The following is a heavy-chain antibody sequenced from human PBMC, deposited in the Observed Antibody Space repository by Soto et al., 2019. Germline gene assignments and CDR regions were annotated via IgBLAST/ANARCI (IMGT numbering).Heavy chain of an antibody. J-gene: IGHJ6*02. D-gene: IGHD2-2*01. V-gene: IGHV3-33*01. CDR3: ARDPDIVVVPYYYYYGMDV. CDR1: GFTFSSYG. CDR2: IWYDGSNK. Sequence: QVQLVESGGGVVQTGRSLRLSCAASGFTFSSYGMHWVRQAPGKGLEWVAVIWYDGSNKYYADSVKGRFTISRDNSKNTLYLQMNSLRAEDTAVYYCARDPDIVVVPYYYYYGMDVWGQGTTVTVSS.